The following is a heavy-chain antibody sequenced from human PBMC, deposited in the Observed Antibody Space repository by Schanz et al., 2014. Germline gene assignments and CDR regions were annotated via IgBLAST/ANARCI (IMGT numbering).Heavy chain of an antibody. CDR3: AKIERNED. CDR1: GFTFGDYA. CDR2: ISYDGSKK. D-gene: IGHD1-1*01. V-gene: IGHV3-30*18. Sequence: QVHLLESGGGLVEPGGSLRLSCAASGFTFGDYAMTWVRQAPGKGLEWVGVISYDGSKKSYADSVKGRFTISRDNSKNTLYLQMNSLRAEDTAVYFCAKIERNEDWGQGTLVTVSS. J-gene: IGHJ4*02.